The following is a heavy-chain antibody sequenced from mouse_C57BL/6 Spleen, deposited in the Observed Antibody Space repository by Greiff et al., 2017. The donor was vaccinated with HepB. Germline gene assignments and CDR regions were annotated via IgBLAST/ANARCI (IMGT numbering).Heavy chain of an antibody. J-gene: IGHJ4*01. Sequence: EVKLMESGPVLVKPGASVKMSCKASGYTFTDYYMNWVKQSHGKSLEWIGVINPYNGGTSYNQKFKGKATLTVDKSSSTAYMELNSLTSEDSAVYYCASYYGRDAMDYWGQGTSVTVSS. D-gene: IGHD1-1*01. V-gene: IGHV1-19*01. CDR2: INPYNGGT. CDR3: ASYYGRDAMDY. CDR1: GYTFTDYY.